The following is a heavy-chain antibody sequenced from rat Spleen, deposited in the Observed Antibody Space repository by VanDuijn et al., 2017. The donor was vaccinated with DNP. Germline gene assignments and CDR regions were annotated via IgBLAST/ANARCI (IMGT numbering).Heavy chain of an antibody. CDR1: GYSITSNY. V-gene: IGHV3-1*01. J-gene: IGHJ2*01. D-gene: IGHD1-4*01. CDR2: ISYSGSI. Sequence: EVQLQESGPGLVKPSQSLSLTCSVAGYSITSNYWGWIRKFPGNKMEWMGYISYSGSIRYNPSLTSRVSITRDTSKNQFFLQLNSVTTEDTATYYCARTSGFDYWGQGVMVRVSS. CDR3: ARTSGFDY.